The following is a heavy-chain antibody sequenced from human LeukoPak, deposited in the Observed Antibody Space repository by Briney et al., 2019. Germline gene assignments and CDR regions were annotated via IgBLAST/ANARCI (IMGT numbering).Heavy chain of an antibody. CDR2: IYSSGST. V-gene: IGHV4-39*01. J-gene: IGHJ4*02. D-gene: IGHD3-22*01. CDR1: GDSISQSNYY. CDR3: ARVRMDFLDGSGYYYPDY. Sequence: KPSETLSLTCTVSGDSISQSNYYWGWLRQPPGKALEWLGSIYSSGSTYYDPPLKSRITVSADMSKNQFSLKVTSVTAADTAVYYCARVRMDFLDGSGYYYPDYWGQGTVVTVSS.